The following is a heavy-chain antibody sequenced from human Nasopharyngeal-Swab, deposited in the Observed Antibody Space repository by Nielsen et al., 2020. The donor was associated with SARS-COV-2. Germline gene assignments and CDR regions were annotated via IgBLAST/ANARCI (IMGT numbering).Heavy chain of an antibody. J-gene: IGHJ4*02. V-gene: IGHV6-1*01. D-gene: IGHD6-6*01. CDR2: TYYRSTWYN. Sequence: SQTLSLTCAISGDRVSSNSATWNWIRQSPSRGLEWLGTTYYRSTWYNDHAVSVKSRITINSDTSKNQFSLKLNSVTPEDTAVYYCASDRRSGTSSLRFDCWGQGILVTVSS. CDR3: ASDRRSGTSSLRFDC. CDR1: GDRVSSNSAT.